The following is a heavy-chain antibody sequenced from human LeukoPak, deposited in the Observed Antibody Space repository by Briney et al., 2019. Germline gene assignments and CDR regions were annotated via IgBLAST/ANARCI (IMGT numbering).Heavy chain of an antibody. CDR2: ISGGSTYI. Sequence: GGSLRLSCAASGFIFTNYNLNWVRQAPGKGLEWISSISGGSTYIYYADSVRGQFTISRDNAKNSLYLQMNSLRAEDTAVYYCARPLGSTSCYDIWGQGTMVTVSS. V-gene: IGHV3-21*01. CDR3: ARPLGSTSCYDI. D-gene: IGHD2-2*01. CDR1: GFIFTNYN. J-gene: IGHJ3*02.